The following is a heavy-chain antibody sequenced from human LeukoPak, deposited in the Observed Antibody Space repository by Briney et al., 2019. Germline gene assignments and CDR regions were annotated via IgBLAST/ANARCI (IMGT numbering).Heavy chain of an antibody. D-gene: IGHD6-13*01. J-gene: IGHJ6*02. V-gene: IGHV5-51*07. CDR3: ARDSLGAAGTIPILGGGYYYYYGMDI. CDR1: GYSFTSYW. Sequence: GESLKISCKGSGYSFTSYWIGWVHQMPGKGLEWMGIIYPGDSDTRYSPSFQGQVTISADKSISTAYLQWSSLKASDTAMYYCARDSLGAAGTIPILGGGYYYYYGMDIWGQGTTVTVSS. CDR2: IYPGDSDT.